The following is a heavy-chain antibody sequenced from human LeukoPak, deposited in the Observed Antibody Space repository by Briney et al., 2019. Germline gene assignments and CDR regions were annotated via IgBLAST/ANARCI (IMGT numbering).Heavy chain of an antibody. V-gene: IGHV1-18*01. CDR1: GYTFTSYG. D-gene: IGHD2-2*01. J-gene: IGHJ5*02. Sequence: ASVKVSCKASGYTFTSYGIIWVRQAPGQGLEWMGWISAYNGNTNYAQKLQGRVTMTTDTSTSTAYMELRSLRSDDTAVYYCARVGIPYCSSSSCYRGNWFDPWGQGTLVTVSS. CDR3: ARVGIPYCSSSSCYRGNWFDP. CDR2: ISAYNGNT.